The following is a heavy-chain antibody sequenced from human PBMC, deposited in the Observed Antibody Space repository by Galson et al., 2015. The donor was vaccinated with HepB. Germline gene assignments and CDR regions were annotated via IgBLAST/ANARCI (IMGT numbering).Heavy chain of an antibody. V-gene: IGHV3-15*01. CDR2: IKSKTDGGTT. Sequence: SLRLSCAASGFTFSNAWMSWVRQAPGKGLEWVGRIKSKTDGGTTDYAAPVKGRFTISRDDSKNTLYLQMNSLKTEDTAVYYCTTVHYYGSGSYYKGYWGQGTLVTVSS. J-gene: IGHJ4*02. D-gene: IGHD3-10*01. CDR1: GFTFSNAW. CDR3: TTVHYYGSGSYYKGY.